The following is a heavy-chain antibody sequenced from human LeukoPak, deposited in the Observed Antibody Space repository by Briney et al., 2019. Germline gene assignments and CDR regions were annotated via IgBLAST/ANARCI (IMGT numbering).Heavy chain of an antibody. Sequence: GSLRLSCSGSGFSFNNSWMSWVRPAPGKGLEWVANIKQDGSERYYVDSVKGRFTISRDNTKNSLYLQMDSLRAEDTAVYYCVRISTAVAGADYWGQGTLVTVSS. J-gene: IGHJ4*02. CDR2: IKQDGSER. V-gene: IGHV3-7*01. CDR1: GFSFNNSW. CDR3: VRISTAVAGADY. D-gene: IGHD6-19*01.